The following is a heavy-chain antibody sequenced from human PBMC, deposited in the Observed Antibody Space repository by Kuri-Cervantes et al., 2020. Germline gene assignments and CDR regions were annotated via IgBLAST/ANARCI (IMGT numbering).Heavy chain of an antibody. CDR3: ARAGLVGATSVLVWYFDL. D-gene: IGHD1-26*01. V-gene: IGHV3-23*01. J-gene: IGHJ2*01. Sequence: GGSLRLSCVGSGFSFSSYAMNWVRQAPGKGLEWVSVINPSGGSTYYAGSVKGRFTISRDNSKNTLYLQMNSLRAEDTAVYYCARAGLVGATSVLVWYFDLWGRGTLVTVSS. CDR1: GFSFSSYA. CDR2: INPSGGST.